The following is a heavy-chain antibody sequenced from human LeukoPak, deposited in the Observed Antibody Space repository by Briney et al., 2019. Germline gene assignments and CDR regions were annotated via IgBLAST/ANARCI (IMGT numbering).Heavy chain of an antibody. CDR1: GGTFSSYA. CDR2: SIPIFGTA. Sequence: GAAVKVSCKASGGTFSSYAISWVRQAPGQWLEWMGGSIPIFGTANYAQKFQGRVTITADESTSTAYMELSSLRSEDTAVYYCARVMSIAARDAFHIWGQGTIVTVSS. D-gene: IGHD6-6*01. CDR3: ARVMSIAARDAFHI. V-gene: IGHV1-69*13. J-gene: IGHJ3*02.